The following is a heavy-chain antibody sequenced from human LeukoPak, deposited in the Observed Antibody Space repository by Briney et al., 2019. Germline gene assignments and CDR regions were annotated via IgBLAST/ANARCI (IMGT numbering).Heavy chain of an antibody. D-gene: IGHD2-21*01. CDR3: ARDHNVADV. Sequence: GGSLRLSCEASGFTFSHYWMTWYRQAPGKGLEWVANLNQDGSVQAYGDSVRGRFTISRDNAKNSVYIQMSSLRVDDTAMYYCARDHNVADVWGQGSLVTVSS. CDR2: LNQDGSVQ. CDR1: GFTFSHYW. V-gene: IGHV3-7*01. J-gene: IGHJ4*02.